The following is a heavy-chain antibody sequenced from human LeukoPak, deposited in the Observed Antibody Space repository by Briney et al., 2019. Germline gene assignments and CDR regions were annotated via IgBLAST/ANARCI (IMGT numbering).Heavy chain of an antibody. CDR1: GYPFTDYY. J-gene: IGHJ5*02. CDR2: INPNNGGT. V-gene: IGHV1-2*02. D-gene: IGHD6-13*01. Sequence: GASVKVSCKASGYPFTDYYMHWVRQAPGQGLEWMGWINPNNGGTNYAPKFQGRVTMTSDTSISTAYMELSRLRSDDTAMDYCARDVKQSGSWYGFDPWGQGTLVTVSS. CDR3: ARDVKQSGSWYGFDP.